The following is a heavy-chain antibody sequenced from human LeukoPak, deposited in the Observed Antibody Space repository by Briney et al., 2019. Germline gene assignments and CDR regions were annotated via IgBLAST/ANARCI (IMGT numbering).Heavy chain of an antibody. CDR1: GYSFTSYW. CDR2: IYPGDSDT. V-gene: IGHV5-51*01. D-gene: IGHD5-24*01. J-gene: IGHJ6*03. Sequence: GESLQISCKGSGYSFTSYWIGWVRQMPGKGLEWMGTIYPGDSDTRYSPSFQGQVTISADKSISTAYLQWSSLQASDTAMYYCATRGKEMATEYYYYYMDVWGKGTTVTVSS. CDR3: ATRGKEMATEYYYYYMDV.